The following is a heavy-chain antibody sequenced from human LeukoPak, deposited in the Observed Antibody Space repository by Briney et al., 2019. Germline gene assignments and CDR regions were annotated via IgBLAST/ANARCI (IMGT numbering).Heavy chain of an antibody. D-gene: IGHD2/OR15-2a*01. CDR3: ASNKASSFDH. CDR1: GFTFSSYW. V-gene: IGHV3-74*01. Sequence: GGSLRLSCAASGFTFSSYWMYWVRQAPGKGLVWVSRINSDGSSTGYADSVKGRFTISRDNAKNTLYLQMSSLRAEDTAVYYCASNKASSFDHWGQGTLVTVSS. CDR2: INSDGSST. J-gene: IGHJ4*02.